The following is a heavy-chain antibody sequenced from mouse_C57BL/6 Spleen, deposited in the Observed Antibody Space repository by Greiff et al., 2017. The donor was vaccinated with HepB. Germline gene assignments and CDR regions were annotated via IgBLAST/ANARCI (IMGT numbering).Heavy chain of an antibody. D-gene: IGHD3-2*02. CDR3: ARSQDSSGYNAMDY. CDR1: GFTFSSYA. Sequence: EVMLVESGGGLVKPGGSLKLSCAASGFTFSSYAMSWVRQTPEKRLEWVATISDGGSYTYYPDNVKGRFTISRDNAKNNLYLQMSHLKSEDTAMYYCARSQDSSGYNAMDYWGQGTSVTVSS. CDR2: ISDGGSYT. J-gene: IGHJ4*01. V-gene: IGHV5-4*03.